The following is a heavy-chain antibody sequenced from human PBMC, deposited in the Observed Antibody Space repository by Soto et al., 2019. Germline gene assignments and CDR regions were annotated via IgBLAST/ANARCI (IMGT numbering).Heavy chain of an antibody. J-gene: IGHJ4*02. CDR1: GYTFSTYG. D-gene: IGHD2-15*01. V-gene: IGHV1-18*04. CDR3: ARTTRAQMIVLEVATRFDY. CDR2: ISPYNGDT. Sequence: QVQLVQSGVEVKRPGASVKVSCKASGYTFSTYGFNWVRQAPGPGLEWMGWISPYNGDTNYAQNFQGRVTLTTDTSTNTAYMELRSLTSDDTAVYYCARTTRAQMIVLEVATRFDYWGQGTLVTVSS.